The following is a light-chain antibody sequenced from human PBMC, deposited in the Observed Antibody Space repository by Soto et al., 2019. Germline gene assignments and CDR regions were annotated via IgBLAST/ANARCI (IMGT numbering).Light chain of an antibody. CDR1: QSICRN. V-gene: IGKV3-15*01. CDR2: GSS. J-gene: IGKJ4*01. CDR3: RQYHGWPPLS. Sequence: EIGMTQSPATLAVSPGERAPLSSRASQSICRNLAWYQQKPGQAPRLLIYGSSTKATGIPARISGTGSGTEYILTISSLQAQDVAVFYCRQYHGWPPLSFGGGTKVEIK.